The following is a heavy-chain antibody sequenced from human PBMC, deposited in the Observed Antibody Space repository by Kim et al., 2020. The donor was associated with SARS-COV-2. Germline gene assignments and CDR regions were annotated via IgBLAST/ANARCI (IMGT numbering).Heavy chain of an antibody. D-gene: IGHD3-10*01. CDR2: LSHGGTCQ. CDR3: ARSISQTESHRIGVSFHH. J-gene: IGHJ1*01. CDR1: GFTINDYW. V-gene: IGHV3-7*01. Sequence: GGSLRLSCAASGFTINDYWMTWVRQAPGKGLEWVATLSHGGTCQFYVDSVKGRFTISRDNAKNSFSLQMNSLRVEDTAVYFCARSISQTESHRIGVSFHHWGHGTLVSVSS.